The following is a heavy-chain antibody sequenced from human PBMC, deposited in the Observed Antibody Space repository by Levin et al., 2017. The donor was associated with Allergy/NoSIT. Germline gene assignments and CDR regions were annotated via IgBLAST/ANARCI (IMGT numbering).Heavy chain of an antibody. D-gene: IGHD1-26*01. CDR1: GLTVSSNY. CDR2: IYSGGRT. J-gene: IGHJ4*02. Sequence: GESLKISCAVSGLTVSSNYMSWVRQAPGKGPEWVSVIYSGGRTYYSDSVEGRFTISRDNSKNTLYLQMNSLRVEDTAVYYCARVSEWELLAFDYWGQGTLVTVSS. CDR3: ARVSEWELLAFDY. V-gene: IGHV3-66*01.